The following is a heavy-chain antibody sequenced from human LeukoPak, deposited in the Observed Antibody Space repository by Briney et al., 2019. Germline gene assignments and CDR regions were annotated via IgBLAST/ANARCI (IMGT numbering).Heavy chain of an antibody. CDR3: ARQRQWPYYFDY. J-gene: IGHJ4*02. D-gene: IGHD6-19*01. CDR2: IYHSGST. CDR1: GGSISSSNW. V-gene: IGHV4-4*02. Sequence: PSETLSLTCAVSGGSISSSNWWRWVRQPPGEGLEWIGEIYHSGSTNYNPSLKSRVTISVDKSKNQFSLKLSSVTAADTAVYYCARQRQWPYYFDYWGQGTLGTVS.